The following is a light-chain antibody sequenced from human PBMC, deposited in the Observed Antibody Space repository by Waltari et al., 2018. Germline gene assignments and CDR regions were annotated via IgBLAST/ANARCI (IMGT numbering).Light chain of an antibody. V-gene: IGLV3-25*03. CDR2: KDK. CDR1: ALSTDY. J-gene: IGLJ1*01. Sequence: SYALKQPPSVSVSPGQTARITCSGDALSTDYAYWYRQKPGQAPELLIYKDKERPSGIPERFSGSNSGTTVTMTISGVQAEDEADYYCQSSNSSGAYFVFGTGTKVTVL. CDR3: QSSNSSGAYFV.